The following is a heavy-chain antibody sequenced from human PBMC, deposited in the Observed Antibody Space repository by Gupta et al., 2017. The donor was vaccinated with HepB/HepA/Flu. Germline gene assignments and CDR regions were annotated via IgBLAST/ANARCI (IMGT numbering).Heavy chain of an antibody. J-gene: IGHJ6*03. V-gene: IGHV3-23*01. CDR3: AKDLHFWSAMDV. D-gene: IGHD3-3*02. Sequence: EVQLLESGGGLAQPGGSLRLTCAVSGFTFGGHAMAWVRQAPGKGPEWVAGIGSYLRTHYGDSVRGRFTVSRDIATNTVYLQMHSLRPEDTAIYYCAKDLHFWSAMDVWGKGTTVIVSS. CDR1: GFTFGGHA. CDR2: IGSYLRT.